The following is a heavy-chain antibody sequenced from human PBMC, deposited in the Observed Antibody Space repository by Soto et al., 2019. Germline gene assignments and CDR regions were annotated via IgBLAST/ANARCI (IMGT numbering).Heavy chain of an antibody. CDR1: GFDSSYYW. CDR2: IDPDGTTT. Sequence: VGSLRLSCALSGFDSSYYWIQWFRQSPGKGLEWVSRIDPDGTTTNYADAVKGRFSVSRDNAKKTIYLQMNSLTADDTALYYCARGPRPSSAGTGAYWGQGTLVTVSS. V-gene: IGHV3-74*01. D-gene: IGHD1-1*01. CDR3: ARGPRPSSAGTGAY. J-gene: IGHJ1*01.